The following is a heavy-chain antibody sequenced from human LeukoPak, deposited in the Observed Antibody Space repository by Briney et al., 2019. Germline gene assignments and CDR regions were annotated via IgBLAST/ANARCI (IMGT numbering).Heavy chain of an antibody. Sequence: SGTLSLTCTVSGGSISSYYWSWIRQPPGKGLEWIGYIYYSGSTNYNPSLKSRVTISVDMSKNQFSLKLRSVTAADTAVYYCARTTEGGYTYDYFYYYYMDVWGKGTTVTISS. J-gene: IGHJ6*03. V-gene: IGHV4-59*01. CDR2: IYYSGST. CDR3: ARTTEGGYTYDYFYYYYMDV. D-gene: IGHD5-18*01. CDR1: GGSISSYY.